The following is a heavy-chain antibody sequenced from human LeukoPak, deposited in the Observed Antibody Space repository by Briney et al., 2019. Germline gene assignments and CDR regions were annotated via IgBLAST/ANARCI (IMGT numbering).Heavy chain of an antibody. V-gene: IGHV1-18*01. D-gene: IGHD6-13*01. CDR1: GYTSTSYG. J-gene: IGHJ6*02. CDR2: ISAYNGNT. CDR3: ARDQDSSSWYPQYYYYGMDV. Sequence: ASVKVSCKASGYTSTSYGISWVRQAPGQGLEWMGWISAYNGNTNYAQKLQGRVTMTTDTSTSTAYMELRSLRSDDTAVYYCARDQDSSSWYPQYYYYGMDVWGQGTTVTVSS.